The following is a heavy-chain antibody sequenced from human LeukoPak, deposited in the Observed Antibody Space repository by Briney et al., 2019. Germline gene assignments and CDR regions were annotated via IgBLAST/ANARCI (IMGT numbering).Heavy chain of an antibody. D-gene: IGHD5-18*01. Sequence: GGSLRLSCAASGFTVSSNYMSWVRQAPGKGLEWVSVIYSGGSTYYADSVKGRFTISRDNSKNTLYLQMNSLRAEDTAVHYCARVSTAMAAASDPWGQGTLVTVSS. V-gene: IGHV3-66*01. CDR3: ARVSTAMAAASDP. J-gene: IGHJ5*02. CDR2: IYSGGST. CDR1: GFTVSSNY.